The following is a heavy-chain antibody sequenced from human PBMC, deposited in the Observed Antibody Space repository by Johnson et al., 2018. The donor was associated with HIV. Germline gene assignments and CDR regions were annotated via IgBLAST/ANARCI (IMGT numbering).Heavy chain of an antibody. D-gene: IGHD1-26*01. CDR3: ARGRALWELYDAFEI. Sequence: VQLVESGGGLVQPGGSLRLSCAASGFTFSSYWMSWVRQAPGKGLEWVANIKQDGSEKYYVDSVKGRFTISRDNAKNSLYLQMNSLRAEDTAVYYCARGRALWELYDAFEIWGQGTMVIVSS. CDR2: IKQDGSEK. J-gene: IGHJ3*02. V-gene: IGHV3-7*01. CDR1: GFTFSSYW.